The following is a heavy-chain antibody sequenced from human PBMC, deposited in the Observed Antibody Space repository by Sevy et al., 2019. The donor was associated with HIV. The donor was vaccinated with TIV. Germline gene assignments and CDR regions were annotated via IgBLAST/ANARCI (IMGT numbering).Heavy chain of an antibody. Sequence: ASVKVSCKASGYTFTSYGISWVRQAPGQGLEWMGWISAYNGNTNYTQKLQGRDTMTTDTSTSTAYMELRSLRSDDTAVYYCARDSGYGSETNNWFDPWGQGTLVTVSS. CDR3: ARDSGYGSETNNWFDP. J-gene: IGHJ5*02. D-gene: IGHD3-10*01. CDR1: GYTFTSYG. CDR2: ISAYNGNT. V-gene: IGHV1-18*01.